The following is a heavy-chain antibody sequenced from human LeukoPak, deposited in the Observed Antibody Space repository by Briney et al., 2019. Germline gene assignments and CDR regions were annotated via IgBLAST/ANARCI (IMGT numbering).Heavy chain of an antibody. CDR1: GYSFTSSG. V-gene: IGHV1-18*01. Sequence: ASVKVSCKASGYSFTSSGFTWVRQAPGQGLEWIGWTSAYTGNTNYAQKLQGRVTMTTVTSTTTAYMELRSLISDDTAVYYWARIYFGSGSFAFDIWGQGTMVTVSS. CDR2: TSAYTGNT. D-gene: IGHD3-10*01. CDR3: ARIYFGSGSFAFDI. J-gene: IGHJ3*02.